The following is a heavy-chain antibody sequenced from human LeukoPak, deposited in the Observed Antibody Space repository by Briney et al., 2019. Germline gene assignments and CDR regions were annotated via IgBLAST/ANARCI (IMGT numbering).Heavy chain of an antibody. Sequence: PGGSLRLSCAASGFSFTSYAMSWVRLAPGKGLEWVSVISGSGATTYYADSVKGRFTISRDNSKNTLYLQMNSLRGEDTAVYYCAKDTRNSLGATYPDYWGQGTLVTVSS. CDR2: ISGSGATT. V-gene: IGHV3-23*01. CDR3: AKDTRNSLGATYPDY. D-gene: IGHD1-26*01. CDR1: GFSFTSYA. J-gene: IGHJ4*02.